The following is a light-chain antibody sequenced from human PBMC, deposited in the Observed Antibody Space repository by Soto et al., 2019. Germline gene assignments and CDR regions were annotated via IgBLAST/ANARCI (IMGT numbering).Light chain of an antibody. J-gene: IGKJ1*01. CDR3: MQGTHWPPT. Sequence: DVVMTQSPPSLPVTLGQSASISCRSSQSVVYSDGIAYLSWFQQRPGQSPRRLIYKASNRDSGVPDRFGGSGSGTDFTLTISRVEDEDVGVYYCMQGTHWPPTFGRGTKVEIK. V-gene: IGKV2-30*01. CDR1: QSVVYSDGIAY. CDR2: KAS.